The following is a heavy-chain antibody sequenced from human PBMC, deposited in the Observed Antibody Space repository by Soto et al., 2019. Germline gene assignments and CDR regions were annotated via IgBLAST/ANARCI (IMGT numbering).Heavy chain of an antibody. Sequence: GGSLRLSCATSGFTFSDHYMDWVRQAPAKGLEWVGRTRNRANGYTTEYAASVKGRFTISRDDSKNSLFLQMNSLTTEDTAVYYCARAFYGSGSYSLDYWGQGALVTVSS. CDR3: ARAFYGSGSYSLDY. CDR1: GFTFSDHY. CDR2: TRNRANGYTT. J-gene: IGHJ4*02. V-gene: IGHV3-72*01. D-gene: IGHD3-10*01.